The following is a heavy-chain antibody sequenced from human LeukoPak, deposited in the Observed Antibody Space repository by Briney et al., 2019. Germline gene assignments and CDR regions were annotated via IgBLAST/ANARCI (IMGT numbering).Heavy chain of an antibody. CDR2: IYNDGSGDNT. D-gene: IGHD6-13*01. V-gene: IGHV4-59*02. Sequence: SETLSLTCAVSGASVSLYCWSWIRQSPREGLEWIAYIYNDGSGDNTKYNPSLKSRVTISLDTSKNHFSLKLTSVTAADTAVYYCARERYSSSWHQYGMDVWGQGTTVTVSS. J-gene: IGHJ6*02. CDR3: ARERYSSSWHQYGMDV. CDR1: GASVSLYC.